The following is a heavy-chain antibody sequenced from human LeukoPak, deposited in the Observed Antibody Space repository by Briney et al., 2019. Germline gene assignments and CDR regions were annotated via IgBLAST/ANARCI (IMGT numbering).Heavy chain of an antibody. CDR2: INTNTGNP. D-gene: IGHD3-22*01. CDR1: GYTFTSYA. J-gene: IGHJ4*02. V-gene: IGHV7-4-1*02. Sequence: ASVKVSCKASGYTFTSYAMNWVRQAPGQGLEWMGWINTNTGNPTYAQGFTGWFVFSLDTSVSTAYLQISSLKAEDTAVYYCARIHDYYDSSGYLYWGQGTLVTVSS. CDR3: ARIHDYYDSSGYLY.